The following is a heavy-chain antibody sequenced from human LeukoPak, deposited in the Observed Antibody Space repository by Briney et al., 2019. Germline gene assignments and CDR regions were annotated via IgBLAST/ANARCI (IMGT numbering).Heavy chain of an antibody. CDR3: ARELIDDFYYGMDV. V-gene: IGHV3-33*01. D-gene: IGHD3/OR15-3a*01. Sequence: PGRSLRLSCAASRFTFSSYGMHWVRQAPGKGLEWVVVIWYDGSNKYYADSVKGRFTISRDNSKNTLYLQMNSLRAEDTAVYYCARELIDDFYYGMDVWGQGTTVTVSS. CDR2: IWYDGSNK. CDR1: RFTFSSYG. J-gene: IGHJ6*02.